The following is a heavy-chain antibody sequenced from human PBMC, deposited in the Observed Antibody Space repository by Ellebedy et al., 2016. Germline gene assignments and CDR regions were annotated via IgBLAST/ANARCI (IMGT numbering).Heavy chain of an antibody. D-gene: IGHD1-7*01. CDR1: GFTFSSYA. CDR2: ISGGSGNT. Sequence: GESLKISXAASGFTFSSYAMSWVRQAPGKGLEWVSTISGGSGNTYYADSVKGRFTISRDNSKNTLYLQMNSLRADEDTAVYYCTRDPTGTTWGQGTLVTVSS. J-gene: IGHJ4*02. CDR3: TRDPTGTT. V-gene: IGHV3-23*01.